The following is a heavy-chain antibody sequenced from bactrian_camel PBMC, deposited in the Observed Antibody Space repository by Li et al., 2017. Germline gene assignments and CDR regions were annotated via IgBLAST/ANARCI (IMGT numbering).Heavy chain of an antibody. Sequence: HVQLVESGGGSVQAGGSLRLPCAASGETSTSSCIGWFRQAPGKGREGVAAIDADGTTSYADSVKGRFTISEDNAKNTLYLQMNSLAPEDTAMYYCAADPFASSTRSSHCDPSYLKVWGQGTQVTVS. CDR2: IDADGTT. CDR1: GETSTSSC. D-gene: IGHD3*01. V-gene: IGHV3S53*01. CDR3: AADPFASSTRSSHCDPSYLKV. J-gene: IGHJ2*01.